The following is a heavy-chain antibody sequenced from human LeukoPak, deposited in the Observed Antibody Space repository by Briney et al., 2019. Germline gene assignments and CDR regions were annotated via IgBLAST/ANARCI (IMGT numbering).Heavy chain of an antibody. V-gene: IGHV1-2*02. J-gene: IGHJ4*02. Sequence: GASVKVSCKASGYTFTGYYMHWVRQAPGQGLEWMGWINPNSGGTNYAQKFQGRVTMTRDTSISTAYMELSRLRSDDTAVYYCARDPDFYYDSGGYPGGDYWGQGTLVTVSS. CDR1: GYTFTGYY. D-gene: IGHD3-22*01. CDR2: INPNSGGT. CDR3: ARDPDFYYDSGGYPGGDY.